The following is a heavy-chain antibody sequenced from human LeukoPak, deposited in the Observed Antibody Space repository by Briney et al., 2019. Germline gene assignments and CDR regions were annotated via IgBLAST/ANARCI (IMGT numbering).Heavy chain of an antibody. CDR1: GGSISSGSYY. Sequence: MASETLSLTCTVSGGSISSGSYYWSWIRQPAGKGLEWIGRIYTSGGTNYNPSLKNRVTISVDTSKNQFSLKLSSVTAADTAAYYCAREVRGYSYGPRVVGYFDYWGQGTLVTVSS. V-gene: IGHV4-61*02. D-gene: IGHD5-18*01. J-gene: IGHJ4*02. CDR2: IYTSGGT. CDR3: AREVRGYSYGPRVVGYFDY.